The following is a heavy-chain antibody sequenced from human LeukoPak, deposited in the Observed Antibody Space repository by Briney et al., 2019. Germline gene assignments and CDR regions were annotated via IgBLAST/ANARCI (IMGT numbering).Heavy chain of an antibody. CDR3: ARGSDNLTAYYTPRRFAFDI. V-gene: IGHV4-39*07. CDR1: GGSISSSSYY. Sequence: SETLSLTCTVSGGSISSSSYYWGWIRQPPGKGLEWIGGIYYSGSTNYNPSLKSRVTISVDTSKNQFSLKLSSVTAADTAVYFCARGSDNLTAYYTPRRFAFDIWGQGTMITVSS. CDR2: IYYSGST. D-gene: IGHD3-9*01. J-gene: IGHJ3*02.